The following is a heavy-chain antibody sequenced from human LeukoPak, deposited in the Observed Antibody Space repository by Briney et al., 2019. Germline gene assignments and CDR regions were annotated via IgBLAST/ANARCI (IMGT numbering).Heavy chain of an antibody. Sequence: PSETLSLTCTVSGGSIYNYYWSWIRQPPGKGLEWIGYTYASGGTKYNPSLESRVTISVDTSKNQFSLKLSSVTAADTAVYYCARLEFSFPRKSGSYYHFDHWGQGTLVTVSS. CDR1: GGSIYNYY. D-gene: IGHD3-10*01. J-gene: IGHJ4*02. V-gene: IGHV4-4*08. CDR3: ARLEFSFPRKSGSYYHFDH. CDR2: TYASGGT.